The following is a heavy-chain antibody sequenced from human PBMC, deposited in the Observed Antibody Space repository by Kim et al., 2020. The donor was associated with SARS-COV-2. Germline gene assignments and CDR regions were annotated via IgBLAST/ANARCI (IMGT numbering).Heavy chain of an antibody. CDR3: ATWMGANPFDY. J-gene: IGHJ4*02. CDR1: GFTFGDYA. CDR2: ITWNSGKI. D-gene: IGHD1-26*01. Sequence: GGSLRLSCAASGFTFGDYAMHWVRQAPGKGLEWVSGITWNSGKIGYGDSVKGRFTISRDNAKKYLYLQMNSLRAEDTALYYCATWMGANPFDYWGQGTLVTVSS. V-gene: IGHV3-9*01.